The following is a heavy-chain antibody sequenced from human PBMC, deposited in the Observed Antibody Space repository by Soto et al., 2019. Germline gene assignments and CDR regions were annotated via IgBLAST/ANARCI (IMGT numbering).Heavy chain of an antibody. D-gene: IGHD3-16*01. CDR2: INQDGSVE. V-gene: IGHV3-7*01. J-gene: IGHJ4*02. Sequence: PXGSLRLSCAASGFTFRAYLMSWVRQAPGKGLDWVANINQDGSVEYYADSVQGRFTISRDNAKNSLYLHMNSLRAEDTAVYYCATYHGEDWESGRHRYWGPGTLVTVSS. CDR1: GFTFRAYL. CDR3: ATYHGEDWESGRHRY.